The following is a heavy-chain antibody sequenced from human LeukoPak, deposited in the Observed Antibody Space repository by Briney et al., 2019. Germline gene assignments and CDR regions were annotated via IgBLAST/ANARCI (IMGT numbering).Heavy chain of an antibody. J-gene: IGHJ3*02. CDR2: INSDGSST. D-gene: IGHD4/OR15-4a*01. V-gene: IGHV3-74*01. CDR3: ARALGLWSAFDI. Sequence: GGSLRLSCAASGFTFTSYWMHWVRQAPGKGLVWVSRINSDGSSTSYADSVKGRFTISRDNAKNTLYLQMNSLRAEDTAVYYCARALGLWSAFDIWGQGRMVTVSS. CDR1: GFTFTSYW.